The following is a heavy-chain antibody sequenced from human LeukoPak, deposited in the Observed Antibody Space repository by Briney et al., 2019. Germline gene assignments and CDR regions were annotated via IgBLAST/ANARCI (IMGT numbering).Heavy chain of an antibody. V-gene: IGHV4-59*01. CDR3: ASYHGYNRFRWFDP. D-gene: IGHD5-24*01. CDR2: IYYSGST. J-gene: IGHJ5*02. Sequence: SETLSLTCTVSGGSISSYYWSWIRQPPGKGLEWIGYIYYSGSTNYNPSLKSRVTISIDTSKNQFSLKLSSVTAADTAVYYCASYHGYNRFRWFDPWGQGTLVTVSS. CDR1: GGSISSYY.